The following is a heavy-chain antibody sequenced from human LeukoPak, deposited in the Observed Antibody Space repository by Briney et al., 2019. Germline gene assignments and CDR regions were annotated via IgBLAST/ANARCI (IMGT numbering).Heavy chain of an antibody. D-gene: IGHD4-17*01. CDR2: IYYSGST. Sequence: PSGTLSLTCTVSGGSISSYYWSWIRRPPGKGLEWIGYIYYSGSTNYNPSLKSRVTISVDTSKNQFSLKLSSVTAADTAVYYCATARRTVTTYFFDYWGQGTLVTVSS. CDR3: ATARRTVTTYFFDY. V-gene: IGHV4-59*01. CDR1: GGSISSYY. J-gene: IGHJ4*02.